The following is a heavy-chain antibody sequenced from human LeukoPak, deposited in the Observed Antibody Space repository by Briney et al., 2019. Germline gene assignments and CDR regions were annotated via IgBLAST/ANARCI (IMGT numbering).Heavy chain of an antibody. D-gene: IGHD1-1*01. J-gene: IGHJ4*02. CDR2: MDFSGST. Sequence: SETLSLTCSVSGVSITSSTYFWSWIRQPAGKALEWIGRMDFSGSTNYNPSLRSRVTLSLDTSKNQFSLKLSSVTAADTAVYYCARYSGTGYGMYYFDYWGQGTLVTASS. CDR3: ARYSGTGYGMYYFDY. CDR1: GVSITSSTYF. V-gene: IGHV4-61*02.